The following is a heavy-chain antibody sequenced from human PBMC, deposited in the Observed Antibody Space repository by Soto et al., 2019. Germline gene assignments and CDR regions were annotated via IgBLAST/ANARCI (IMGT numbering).Heavy chain of an antibody. J-gene: IGHJ6*02. CDR1: VGSFSSYY. D-gene: IGHD3-10*01. CDR3: ARDMVRGVIIRHYYYGMDV. CDR2: ITHRGST. V-gene: IGHV4-34*01. Sequence: SETLSLTCAVSVGSFSSYYWTWIRQPPEKGLEWIGEITHRGSTNYNPSLKSRVTMSVDTSKNQFSLKLSSVTAADTAVYYCARDMVRGVIIRHYYYGMDVWGQGTTVTV.